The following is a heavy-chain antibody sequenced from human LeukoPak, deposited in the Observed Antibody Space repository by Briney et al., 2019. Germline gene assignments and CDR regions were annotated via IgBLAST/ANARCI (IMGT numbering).Heavy chain of an antibody. CDR3: ARDRVAAAQAWFDP. CDR1: GGSISSYY. J-gene: IGHJ5*02. V-gene: IGHV4-59*01. CDR2: IYYSGST. D-gene: IGHD6-13*01. Sequence: SETLSLTCTVSGGSISSYYWSWIRQPPGKGLEWIGYIYYSGSTNCNPSLKSRVTISVDTSKNQFSLKLSSVTAADTAVYYCARDRVAAAQAWFDPWGQGTLVTVSS.